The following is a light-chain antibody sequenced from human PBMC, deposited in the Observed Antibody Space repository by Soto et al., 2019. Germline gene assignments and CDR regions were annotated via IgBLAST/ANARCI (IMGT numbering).Light chain of an antibody. CDR2: EVR. J-gene: IGLJ2*01. CDR1: SSDVGGYNY. V-gene: IGLV2-14*01. CDR3: TSYTSSSTVV. Sequence: QSALTQPASVSGSPGQSITISCTGTSSDVGGYNYVSWYQHHPGKAPKLMIYEVRNRPSGVSIRFSGSKSVNTASLTISGLQAEDEADYYCTSYTSSSTVVFGAGTKLTVL.